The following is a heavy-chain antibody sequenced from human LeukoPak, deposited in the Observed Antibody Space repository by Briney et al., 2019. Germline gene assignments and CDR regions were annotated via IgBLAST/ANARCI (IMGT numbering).Heavy chain of an antibody. CDR3: AKGTYSNYDFYFDY. CDR1: GFTFSSYG. CDR2: ISGRSGST. J-gene: IGHJ4*02. V-gene: IGHV3-23*01. D-gene: IGHD4-11*01. Sequence: GGTLRLSCAASGFTFSSYGMSWVRQAPGKGLEWVSAISGRSGSTYYADSVKGRFTISRDNAKNTLYLQMNSLRAEDTAVYYCAKGTYSNYDFYFDYWGQGTLVTVSS.